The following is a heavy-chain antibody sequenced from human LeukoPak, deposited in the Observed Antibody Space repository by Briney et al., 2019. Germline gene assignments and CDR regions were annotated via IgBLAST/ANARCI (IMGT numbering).Heavy chain of an antibody. J-gene: IGHJ4*02. V-gene: IGHV4-39*01. CDR1: GGSISSSSHY. D-gene: IGHD2-21*01. CDR2: IYYSGST. Sequence: SETLSLTCTVSGGSISSSSHYWGWIRQPPGKGLEWIGSIYYSGSTNYNPSLWSRVTISLDTSENQFSLKLSSVTAADTAVYYCARHYYDRSDCYSFDYWGQGTLVTVSS. CDR3: ARHYYDRSDCYSFDY.